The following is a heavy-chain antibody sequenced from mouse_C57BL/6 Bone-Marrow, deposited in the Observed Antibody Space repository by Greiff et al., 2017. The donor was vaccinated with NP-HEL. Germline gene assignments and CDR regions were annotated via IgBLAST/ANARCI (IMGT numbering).Heavy chain of an antibody. V-gene: IGHV5-9-1*02. D-gene: IGHD1-1*01. J-gene: IGHJ1*03. CDR1: GFTFSSYA. CDR2: ISSGGDYI. Sequence: EVQLVESGEGLVKPGGSLKLSCAASGFTFSSYAMSWVRQTPEKRLEWVAYISSGGDYIYYADTVKGRFTISRDNARNTLYLQMSSLKSEDTAMYYCTRPLLLRWECWYFDVWGTGTTVTVSS. CDR3: TRPLLLRWECWYFDV.